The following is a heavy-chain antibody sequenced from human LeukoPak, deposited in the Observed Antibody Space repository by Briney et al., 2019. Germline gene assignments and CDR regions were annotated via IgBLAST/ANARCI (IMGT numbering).Heavy chain of an antibody. CDR2: ISAYNGNT. V-gene: IGHV1-18*01. CDR3: ARGYYYDSSGYYAEYFQH. Sequence: ASVKVSCKASGYTFTSYGISWVRQAPGQGLEWMGWISAYNGNTNYAQKLQGRVTMTTDTSTSTAYMELRSLRSDDTAVYYCARGYYYDSSGYYAEYFQHWGQGTLVTVSS. CDR1: GYTFTSYG. J-gene: IGHJ1*01. D-gene: IGHD3-22*01.